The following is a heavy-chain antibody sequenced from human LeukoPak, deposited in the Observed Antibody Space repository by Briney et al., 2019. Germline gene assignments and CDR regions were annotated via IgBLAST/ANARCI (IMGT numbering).Heavy chain of an antibody. V-gene: IGHV3-30-3*01. Sequence: GGSLRLSCAASGFTFSSYAMHWVRQAPGKGLEWVAVISYDGSNKYYADSVKGRFTISRDNSKNTLYLQMNSLRAEDTAVYYCARGPVYYATAEAGYWGQGTLVTVSS. D-gene: IGHD6-13*01. CDR1: GFTFSSYA. CDR3: ARGPVYYATAEAGY. CDR2: ISYDGSNK. J-gene: IGHJ4*02.